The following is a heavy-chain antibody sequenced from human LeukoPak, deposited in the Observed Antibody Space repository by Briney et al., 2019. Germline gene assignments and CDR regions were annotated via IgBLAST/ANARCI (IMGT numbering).Heavy chain of an antibody. CDR2: IKQDGSEK. CDR3: ARNPTVTTPFYYYYYGMDV. V-gene: IGHV3-7*01. J-gene: IGHJ6*02. Sequence: GGSLRLSCAASGFTFSSYWMSWVRQAPGKGLEWVANIKQDGSEKYYVDSVKGRFTISRDNAKSSLYLQMNSLRAEDTAVYYCARNPTVTTPFYYYYYGMDVWGQGTTVTVSS. CDR1: GFTFSSYW. D-gene: IGHD4-17*01.